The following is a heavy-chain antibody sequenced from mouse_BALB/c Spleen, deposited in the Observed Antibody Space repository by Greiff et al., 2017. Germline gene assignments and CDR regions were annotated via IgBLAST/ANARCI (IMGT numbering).Heavy chain of an antibody. J-gene: IGHJ4*01. Sequence: EVQLQQSGPGLVKPSQSLSLTCTVTGYSITSDYAWHWIRQFPGNKLEWMGYISYSGSTSYNPSLKSRISITRDTSKNQFFLQLNSVTTEDTATYYCARKGYYGSYAMDYWGQGTSVTVSS. V-gene: IGHV3-2*02. CDR1: GYSITSDYA. CDR3: ARKGYYGSYAMDY. D-gene: IGHD1-2*01. CDR2: ISYSGST.